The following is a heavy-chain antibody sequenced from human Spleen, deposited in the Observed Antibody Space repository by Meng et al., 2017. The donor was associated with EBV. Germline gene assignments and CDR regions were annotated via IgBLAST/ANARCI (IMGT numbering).Heavy chain of an antibody. D-gene: IGHD2-21*01. CDR1: GFTFSTYG. Sequence: VQVVESGGGVGQPGRSLRLSWAASGFTFSTYGMHWVRQAPGKGLEWVAVIWFDESNTYYADSVKGRFTISRDNSKNTLYLQMNSLRVEDTAVYYCARDPRLIAMPIYYFDYWGQGTLVTVSS. V-gene: IGHV3-33*01. CDR2: IWFDESNT. CDR3: ARDPRLIAMPIYYFDY. J-gene: IGHJ4*02.